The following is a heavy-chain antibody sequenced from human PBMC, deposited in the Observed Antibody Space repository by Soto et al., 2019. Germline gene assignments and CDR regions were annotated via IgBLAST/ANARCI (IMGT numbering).Heavy chain of an antibody. V-gene: IGHV1-58*01. CDR1: GFTFTSSA. CDR3: AADHCSCGSCYSFDY. CDR2: IVVGSGNT. D-gene: IGHD2-15*01. J-gene: IGHJ4*02. Sequence: SVKVSCKASGFTFTSSAVQWVRQARGQRLEWIGWIVVGSGNTNYAQKFQERVTITRDMSTSTAYMELSSLRSEDTAVYYCAADHCSCGSCYSFDYWGQGTLVTVSS.